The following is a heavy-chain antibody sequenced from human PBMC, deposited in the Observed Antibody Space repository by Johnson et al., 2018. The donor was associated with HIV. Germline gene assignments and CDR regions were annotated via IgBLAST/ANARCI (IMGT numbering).Heavy chain of an antibody. CDR3: ARDRSENAFDI. CDR1: GFTVSNNY. J-gene: IGHJ3*02. CDR2: IYTSGDT. Sequence: VQLVESGGDLVQPGGSLRLSCAASGFTVSNNYVSWVRQAPGKGLEWVSVIYTSGDTYYAASVRGRFAISRDNSKNTLYLQMNSLRAEDTAVYYCARDRSENAFDIWGQGTMVTVSS. V-gene: IGHV3-66*02.